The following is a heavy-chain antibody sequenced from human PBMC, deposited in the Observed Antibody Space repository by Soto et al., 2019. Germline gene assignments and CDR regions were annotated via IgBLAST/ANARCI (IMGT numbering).Heavy chain of an antibody. D-gene: IGHD3-10*01. V-gene: IGHV3-7*05. CDR3: ARVRGPYYYGSGSISLYFDY. J-gene: IGHJ4*02. CDR1: GFTFSSYW. CDR2: IKQDGSEK. Sequence: GGSLRLSCATSGFTFSSYWMSWVRQAPGKGLEWVANIKQDGSEKYYVDSVKGRFTISRDNAKNSLYLQMNSLRAEDTAVYYCARVRGPYYYGSGSISLYFDYWGQGTLVTVSS.